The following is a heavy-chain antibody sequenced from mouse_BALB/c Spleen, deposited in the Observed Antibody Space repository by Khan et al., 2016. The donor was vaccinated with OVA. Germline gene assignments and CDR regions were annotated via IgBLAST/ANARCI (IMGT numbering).Heavy chain of an antibody. CDR1: GYTFTSYT. D-gene: IGHD2-14*01. Sequence: VQLQESGAELARPGASVKMSCKASGYTFTSYTIHWIKQRPGQGLEWIGYINPSSGYTNYNQKFKDKATLTADKSSTTAYMQLSSLTSDDSAVXYCARDGAYNRNDGGFAYWGQGTLVTVSA. CDR3: ARDGAYNRNDGGFAY. J-gene: IGHJ3*01. V-gene: IGHV1-4*01. CDR2: INPSSGYT.